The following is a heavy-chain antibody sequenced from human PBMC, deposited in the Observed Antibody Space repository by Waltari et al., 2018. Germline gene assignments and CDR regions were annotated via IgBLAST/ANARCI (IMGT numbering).Heavy chain of an antibody. CDR3: ARVEDVGALDFYYMDI. V-gene: IGHV4-39*07. CDR1: GGSIRTSSYF. CDR2: HYYTGST. J-gene: IGHJ6*03. Sequence: QLQLQESGPGLVKPSETLSLTCSVSGGSIRTSSYFWGWIRQPPGKGLEWIGNHYYTGSTYYNPALKSRVTISVDTSKNQFSLKLTSVTAADTAVYYCARVEDVGALDFYYMDIWGKGTTVTISS. D-gene: IGHD1-26*01.